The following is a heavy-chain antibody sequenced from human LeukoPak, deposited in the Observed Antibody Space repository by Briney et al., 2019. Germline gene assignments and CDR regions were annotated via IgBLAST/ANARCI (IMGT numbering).Heavy chain of an antibody. CDR1: GFTVSSNY. CDR2: IYSGGST. CDR3: ARALGVTMIDY. J-gene: IGHJ4*02. Sequence: GGSLRLSCAASGFTVSSNYMSWVRQAPGKGLEWVSVIYSGGSTYYADSVKGRFTIPRDNSKNTLYLQMNSLRAEDTAVYYCARALGVTMIDYWGQGTLVTVSS. V-gene: IGHV3-66*02. D-gene: IGHD3-22*01.